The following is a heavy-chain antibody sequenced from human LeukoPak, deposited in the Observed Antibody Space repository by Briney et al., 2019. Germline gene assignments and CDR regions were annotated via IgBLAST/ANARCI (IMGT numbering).Heavy chain of an antibody. D-gene: IGHD2-15*01. J-gene: IGHJ4*02. CDR2: IYTSGST. CDR3: ARDHAAFDY. V-gene: IGHV4-61*02. CDR1: GGSISSGSYY. Sequence: SETLSLTCAVYGGSISSGSYYWSWIRQPAGKGLEWIGRIYTSGSTNYNPSLKSRVTISVDTSKNQFSLKLSSVTAADTAVYYCARDHAAFDYWGQGTLVTVSS.